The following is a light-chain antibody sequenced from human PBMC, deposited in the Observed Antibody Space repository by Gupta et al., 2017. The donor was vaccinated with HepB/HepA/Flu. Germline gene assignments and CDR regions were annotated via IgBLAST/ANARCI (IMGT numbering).Light chain of an antibody. V-gene: IGLV7-46*01. Sequence: QAVVTQEPSLTVSPGGTVTLTCGSSTGAVTSGHYPYWLQQKPGQAPRTLIYDTSNTHAWTPAWFSGSGLAATAAPTLSGAEAEDDDYYYCSHSYSGVLVFGGGTKLTVL. CDR1: TGAVTSGHY. J-gene: IGLJ2*01. CDR2: DTS. CDR3: SHSYSGVLV.